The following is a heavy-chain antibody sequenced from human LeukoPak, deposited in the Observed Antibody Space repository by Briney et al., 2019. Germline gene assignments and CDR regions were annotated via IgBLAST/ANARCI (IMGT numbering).Heavy chain of an antibody. CDR1: GYTFTSYG. CDR3: ARDATWYGSGFYFDY. V-gene: IGHV1-18*01. Sequence: ASVKVSCKASGYTFTSYGISWVRQAPGQGLEWMGWVSAYNGNTNYAQKLQGRVTMTTDTSTSTAYMELRSLRSDDTAVYYCARDATWYGSGFYFDYWGQGTLVIVSS. CDR2: VSAYNGNT. D-gene: IGHD3-10*01. J-gene: IGHJ4*02.